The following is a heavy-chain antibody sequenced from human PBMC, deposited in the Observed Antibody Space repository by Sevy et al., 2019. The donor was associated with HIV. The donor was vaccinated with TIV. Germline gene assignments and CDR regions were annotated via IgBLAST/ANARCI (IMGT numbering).Heavy chain of an antibody. D-gene: IGHD1-7*01. CDR2: IKQDAGQK. J-gene: IGHJ4*02. V-gene: IGHV3-7*01. Sequence: GGSLRLSFAASGFTFSKYWMGWVRQAPGKGLEWVANIKQDAGQKYYVDSVKGRFTISRDNAKNSLFLQMNSLRAEDTAVYICARDDGNYYFHYWGQGTLVTVSS. CDR1: GFTFSKYW. CDR3: ARDDGNYYFHY.